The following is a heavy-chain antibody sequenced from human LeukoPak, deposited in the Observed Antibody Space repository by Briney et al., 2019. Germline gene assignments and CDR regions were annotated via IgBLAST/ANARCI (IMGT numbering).Heavy chain of an antibody. J-gene: IGHJ3*02. Sequence: SETLSLTCSVSGGSISSYYWSWIRQPPGKGLEWIGYIYYSGSTNYDPSLESRVTISVDTSKNQFSLQLNSVTAADTAVYYCARDISGGSHVFDIWGQGTMVTVSS. CDR1: GGSISSYY. D-gene: IGHD3-3*02. CDR3: ARDISGGSHVFDI. V-gene: IGHV4-59*08. CDR2: IYYSGST.